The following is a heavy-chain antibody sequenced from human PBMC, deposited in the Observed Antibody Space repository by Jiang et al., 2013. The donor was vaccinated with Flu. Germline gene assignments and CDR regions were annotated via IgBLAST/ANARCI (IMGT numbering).Heavy chain of an antibody. J-gene: IGHJ4*02. CDR3: AREREGGPTTRFIDS. V-gene: IGHV1-2*06. CDR2: INPNSGGT. D-gene: IGHD1-26*01. Sequence: SGAEVKKPGASVKVSCKASGYTFSAYYMHWVRQAPGQGLEWMGRINPNSGGTTYAQKFQGRVTMTRDTSINTSYVELSSLRSDDTAVYYCAREREGGPTTRFIDSWGQGTRVTVSS. CDR1: GYTFSAYY.